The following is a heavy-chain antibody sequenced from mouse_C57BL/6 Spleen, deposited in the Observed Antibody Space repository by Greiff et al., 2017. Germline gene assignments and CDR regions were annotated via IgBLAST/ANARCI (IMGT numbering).Heavy chain of an antibody. CDR2: IDPSASYT. CDR3: ARGTPKYYRKIGWFAY. Sequence: VQLQQPGAELVKPGASVKLSCKASGYTFTSYWMQWVKQRPGQGLAWIGEIDPSASYTNYNQKFKGKATLTVDTSSSTAYMPLSSLTYSDSSVYYCARGTPKYYRKIGWFAYWGQGTLVTVSA. V-gene: IGHV1-50*01. CDR1: GYTFTSYW. D-gene: IGHD2-14*01. J-gene: IGHJ3*01.